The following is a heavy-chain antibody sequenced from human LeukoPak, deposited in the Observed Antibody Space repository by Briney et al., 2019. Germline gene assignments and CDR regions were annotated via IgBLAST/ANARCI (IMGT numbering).Heavy chain of an antibody. V-gene: IGHV3-21*01. CDR2: ISSSSSYI. CDR1: GFTFSSYS. D-gene: IGHD6-13*01. CDR3: ARGLTSAAHYYMDV. J-gene: IGHJ6*03. Sequence: GGSLRLSCAASGFTFSSYSMNWVRQAPGKGLEWVSSISSSSSYIYYADSVKGRFTISRDNAKNSLYLQMNSLRAEDTAVYYCARGLTSAAHYYMDVWGKGTTVTVSS.